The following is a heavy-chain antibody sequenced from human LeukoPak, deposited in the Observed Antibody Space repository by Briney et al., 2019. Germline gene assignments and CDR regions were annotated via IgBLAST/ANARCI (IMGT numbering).Heavy chain of an antibody. CDR3: ARAYCSTISCYLDV. Sequence: SETLSLTCTVSGGSISSYHWSCIRQPAGKGLEGIGHIYTSGSTNYNPSLKSRVTMSVDTSKNQFSLRLSFVTAADTAVYYCARAYCSTISCYLDVWGKGTTVTVSS. J-gene: IGHJ6*03. V-gene: IGHV4-4*07. CDR2: IYTSGST. D-gene: IGHD2-2*01. CDR1: GGSISSYH.